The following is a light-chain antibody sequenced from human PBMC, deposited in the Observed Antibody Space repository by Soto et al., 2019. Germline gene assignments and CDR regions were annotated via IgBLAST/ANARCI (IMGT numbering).Light chain of an antibody. Sequence: DIQMTQSPSTLSASVGDIVTIACRSSKSISTWLAWYQQKPGKAPKLLIYKASILESGVPSRFSGSGSATEFTLTISSLQPEDFASYYCQQYETFPLTFGGGTNVEIK. V-gene: IGKV1-5*03. CDR1: KSISTW. CDR2: KAS. J-gene: IGKJ4*01. CDR3: QQYETFPLT.